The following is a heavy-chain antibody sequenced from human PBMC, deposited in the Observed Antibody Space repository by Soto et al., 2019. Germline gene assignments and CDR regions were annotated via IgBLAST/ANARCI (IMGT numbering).Heavy chain of an antibody. CDR3: ARVHGPGVVAAYFDY. CDR1: GGSISSGGHY. CDR2: IYYSGST. Sequence: PSETLSLTCTVSGGSISSGGHYWSWIRQHPGKGLEWIGYIYYSGSTYYNPSLKSRVTISVDTSKNQFSLKLSSVTAADTAVYYCARVHGPGVVAAYFDYWGQGTLVTVSS. J-gene: IGHJ4*02. D-gene: IGHD2-15*01. V-gene: IGHV4-31*03.